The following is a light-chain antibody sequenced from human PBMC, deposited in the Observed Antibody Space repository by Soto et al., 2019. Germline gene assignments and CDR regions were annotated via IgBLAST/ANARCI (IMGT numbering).Light chain of an antibody. V-gene: IGLV1-40*01. Sequence: QSVLTQPPSVSGAPGQRVTMSCTGNSSNIGAGYAVHWYQQPPGTAPKLLIHGNRNRPSGVPDRFSGSKSGTSASLAITGLQAEDEADYYCQSYDSRLTAWVFGGGTKLTVL. CDR1: SSNIGAGYA. CDR2: GNR. CDR3: QSYDSRLTAWV. J-gene: IGLJ3*02.